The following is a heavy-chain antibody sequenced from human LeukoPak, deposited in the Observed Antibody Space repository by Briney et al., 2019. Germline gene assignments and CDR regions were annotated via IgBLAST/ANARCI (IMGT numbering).Heavy chain of an antibody. J-gene: IGHJ6*02. Sequence: GASVKASCKASGYTFTSYDINWVRQATGQGLEWMGWMNPNSGNTGYAQKFQGRVTMTRNTSISTAYMELSSLRSEDTAVYYCARAGTTSSSWYLRANYYYYGMDVWGQGTTVTVSS. CDR2: MNPNSGNT. V-gene: IGHV1-8*01. D-gene: IGHD6-13*01. CDR1: GYTFTSYD. CDR3: ARAGTTSSSWYLRANYYYYGMDV.